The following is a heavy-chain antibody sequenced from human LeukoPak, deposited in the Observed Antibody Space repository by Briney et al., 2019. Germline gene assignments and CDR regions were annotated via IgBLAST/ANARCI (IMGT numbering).Heavy chain of an antibody. CDR3: ARGPVRLARPYDY. D-gene: IGHD3-9*01. Sequence: SETLSLTCTVQGGSLSGAYWTWIRQPPGKGLEWIGEINHTGSTNHNPSFKSRVTMSADTPKTQFSLNLTSVTAADTALYYCARGPVRLARPYDYWGQGTLVTVSS. CDR1: GGSLSGAY. J-gene: IGHJ4*02. CDR2: INHTGST. V-gene: IGHV4-34*01.